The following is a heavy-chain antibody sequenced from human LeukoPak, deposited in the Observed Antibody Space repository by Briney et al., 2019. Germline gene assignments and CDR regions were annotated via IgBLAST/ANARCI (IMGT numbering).Heavy chain of an antibody. CDR3: ARGGTYYYASERHRAGEFDY. CDR2: IYYSGST. V-gene: IGHV4-39*07. Sequence: SETLSLTCTVSGGSISSSSYYWGWIRQPPGKGLEWIGSIYYSGSTYYNPSLKSRVTISVDTSKNQFSLKLSSVTAADTAVYYCARGGTYYYASERHRAGEFDYWGQGTLVTVSS. CDR1: GGSISSSSYY. D-gene: IGHD3-22*01. J-gene: IGHJ4*02.